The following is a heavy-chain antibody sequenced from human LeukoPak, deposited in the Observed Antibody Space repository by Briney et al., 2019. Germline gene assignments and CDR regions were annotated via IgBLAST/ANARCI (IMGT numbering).Heavy chain of an antibody. V-gene: IGHV1-2*02. CDR2: IYPNSGGT. CDR3: ARASRPTVTIDPYYFDY. CDR1: GYTFTGYY. D-gene: IGHD4-17*01. Sequence: ASVKVSCKASGYTFTGYYMHWVRQAPGQGLGWMGWIYPNSGGTNYPQKFQGRVTMTRDTSISTAYMELSRLRSDDTAVYYCARASRPTVTIDPYYFDYWGQGTLVTVSS. J-gene: IGHJ4*02.